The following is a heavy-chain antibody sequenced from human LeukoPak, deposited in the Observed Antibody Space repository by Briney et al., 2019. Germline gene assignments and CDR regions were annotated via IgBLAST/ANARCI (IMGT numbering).Heavy chain of an antibody. CDR2: ISSSSSYI. J-gene: IGHJ4*02. D-gene: IGHD6-19*01. Sequence: GGSLRLSCAASGFTFSSYSMNWVRQAPGKGLEWVSSISSSSSYIYYADSVKGRFTISRDNAKNSLYLQMNSLRAEDTAVYYCAKDFDRIAVAGTRFDYWGQGTLVTVSS. CDR3: AKDFDRIAVAGTRFDY. CDR1: GFTFSSYS. V-gene: IGHV3-21*01.